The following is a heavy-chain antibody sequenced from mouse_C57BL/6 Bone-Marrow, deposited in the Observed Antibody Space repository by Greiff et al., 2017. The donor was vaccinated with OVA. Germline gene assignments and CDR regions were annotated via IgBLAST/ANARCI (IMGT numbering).Heavy chain of an antibody. CDR3: AHYGSRLYLHY. CDR2: IAPSDSYI. CDR1: GYTFTNYW. J-gene: IGHJ2*02. V-gene: IGHV1-59*01. Sequence: VQLQQPGAELVRPGTSVKLSCKASGYTFTNYWMHWVKQRSGQGLEWIGVIAPSDSYINYNQKFKGRATLTVDTSYSTAYMHLSSLTSEDSAVYYCAHYGSRLYLHYWGQGTSLTVSS. D-gene: IGHD1-1*01.